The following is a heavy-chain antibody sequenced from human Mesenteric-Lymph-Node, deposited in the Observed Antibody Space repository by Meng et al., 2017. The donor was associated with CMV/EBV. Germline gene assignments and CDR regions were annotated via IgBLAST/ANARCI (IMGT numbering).Heavy chain of an antibody. CDR1: GGSFSGYY. D-gene: IGHD6-19*01. CDR2: INHSGST. J-gene: IGHJ4*02. Sequence: LSLTCAVYGGSFSGYYWSWIRQPSGKGLEWIGEINHSGSTNYNPSLKSRVTISVDTSKNQFSLKLSSVTAADTAVYYCARSQIAVDYWGQGTLVTVSS. CDR3: ARSQIAVDY. V-gene: IGHV4-34*01.